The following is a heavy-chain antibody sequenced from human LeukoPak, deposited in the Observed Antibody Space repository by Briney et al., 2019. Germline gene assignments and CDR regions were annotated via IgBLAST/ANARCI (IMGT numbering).Heavy chain of an antibody. CDR3: AKVVAGNIDYYFDY. D-gene: IGHD2/OR15-2a*01. V-gene: IGHV3-23*01. J-gene: IGHJ4*02. Sequence: GGSLRLSCAASGFTFNNYAMTWVRQAPGKGLEWVSGISGGGGGTYHADSVKGRFIISRDNSKNTAYLQMRNLRVEHTAVYYCAKVVAGNIDYYFDYWGQGILVAVSS. CDR1: GFTFNNYA. CDR2: ISGGGGGT.